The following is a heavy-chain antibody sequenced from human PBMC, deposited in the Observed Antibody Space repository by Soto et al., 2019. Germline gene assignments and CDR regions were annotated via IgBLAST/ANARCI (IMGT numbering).Heavy chain of an antibody. D-gene: IGHD2-2*01. V-gene: IGHV3-30*09. Sequence: GYLRISCVVSGFTFRCYAMHWVRQAPGKGLEWVATISHDGNIKYYSDSVKGRFAVSRDRCMNAVFLQMNSLRPEDTARYYCAKDYQVQGSTREGYLDHWGQGTQVTISS. J-gene: IGHJ4*02. CDR2: ISHDGNIK. CDR1: GFTFRCYA. CDR3: AKDYQVQGSTREGYLDH.